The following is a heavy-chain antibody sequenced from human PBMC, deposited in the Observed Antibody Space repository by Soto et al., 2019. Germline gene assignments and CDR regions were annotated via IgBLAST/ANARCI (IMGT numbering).Heavy chain of an antibody. J-gene: IGHJ6*03. D-gene: IGHD3-10*01. CDR1: GGSISSYY. CDR2: IYYSGST. V-gene: IGHV4-59*08. CDR3: ARRTMVRGVNYYYYYMDV. Sequence: SETLSLTCTVSGGSISSYYWSWIRQPPGKGLEWIGYIYYSGSTNYNPSLKSRVTISVDTSKNQSSLKLSSVTAADTAVYYCARRTMVRGVNYYYYYMDVWGKGTTVTVSS.